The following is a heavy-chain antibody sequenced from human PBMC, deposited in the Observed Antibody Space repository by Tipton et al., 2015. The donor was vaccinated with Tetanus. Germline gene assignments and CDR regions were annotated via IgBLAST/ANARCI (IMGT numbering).Heavy chain of an antibody. CDR1: GYTFTSYG. V-gene: IGHV1-18*01. CDR2: ISAYNGNT. D-gene: IGHD2-2*01. J-gene: IGHJ5*02. CDR3: ARDIVVVPAASDWFDP. Sequence: QLVQSGAEVKKPGASVKVSCKASGYTFTSYGISWVRQAPGQGLEWMGWISAYNGNTNYAQKLQGRVTMTPDTSTSTAYMELRSLRSDDTAVYYCARDIVVVPAASDWFDPWGQGTLVTVSS.